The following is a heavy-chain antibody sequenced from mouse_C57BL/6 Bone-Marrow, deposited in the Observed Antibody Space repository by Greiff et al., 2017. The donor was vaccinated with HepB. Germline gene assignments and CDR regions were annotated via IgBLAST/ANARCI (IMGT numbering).Heavy chain of an antibody. CDR3: TASITTVVARAY. V-gene: IGHV14-4*01. Sequence: VQLQQSGAELVRPGASVKLSCTASGFNIKDYYMHWVKQRPEQGLEWIGWIDPENGDTEYASKFQGKATITADTSSNTAYLQLSSLTSEDTAVYYCTASITTVVARAYWGQGTLVTVSA. D-gene: IGHD1-1*01. CDR2: IDPENGDT. J-gene: IGHJ3*01. CDR1: GFNIKDYY.